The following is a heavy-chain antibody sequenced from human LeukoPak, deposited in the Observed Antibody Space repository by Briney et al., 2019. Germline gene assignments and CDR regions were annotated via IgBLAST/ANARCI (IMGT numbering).Heavy chain of an antibody. Sequence: PGGSLRLSCGASGFTFSNYGMLWVRQAPGKGLDWVAFIRYDGNNKLYADSVKGRFTISRDNAKNSLFLQMNSLTADDTAVYYCARERTTIVSGTTIGAYWGQGTLVTVSS. CDR1: GFTFSNYG. CDR3: ARERTTIVSGTTIGAY. D-gene: IGHD2/OR15-2a*01. J-gene: IGHJ4*02. V-gene: IGHV3-30*02. CDR2: IRYDGNNK.